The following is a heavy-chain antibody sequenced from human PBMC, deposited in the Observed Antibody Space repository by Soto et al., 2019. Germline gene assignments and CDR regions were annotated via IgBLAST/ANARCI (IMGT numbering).Heavy chain of an antibody. Sequence: SETLSLTCTVSGGSISSYYWSWIRQPPGKGLEWIGYIYYSGSTNYNPSLKSRVTISVDTSKNQFSLKLSSVTAADTAVYYCARSGGVEMATITRAFDIWGQGTMVTVSS. CDR3: ARSGGVEMATITRAFDI. CDR1: GGSISSYY. CDR2: IYYSGST. J-gene: IGHJ3*02. V-gene: IGHV4-59*01. D-gene: IGHD5-12*01.